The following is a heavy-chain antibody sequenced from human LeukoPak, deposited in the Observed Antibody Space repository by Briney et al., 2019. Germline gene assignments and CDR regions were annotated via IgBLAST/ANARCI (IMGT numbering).Heavy chain of an antibody. J-gene: IGHJ4*02. CDR2: ISSSSSYI. D-gene: IGHD2-2*03. CDR1: GLTFSSYS. V-gene: IGHV3-21*01. CDR3: AREFPGGYCSSTSCYGIDY. Sequence: GGSLRLSCAASGLTFSSYSMNWVRQAPGKGLEWVSSISSSSSYIYYADSVKGRFTISRDNAKNSLYLQMNSLRAEDTAVYYCAREFPGGYCSSTSCYGIDYWGQGTLVTVSS.